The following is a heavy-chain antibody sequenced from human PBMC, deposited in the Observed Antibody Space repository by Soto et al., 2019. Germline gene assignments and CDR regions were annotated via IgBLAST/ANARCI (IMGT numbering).Heavy chain of an antibody. D-gene: IGHD3-16*01. CDR1: GYSFAGYW. CDR2: IDPSDSQT. CDR3: ARQIYDFYSYPNFQYHLAS. J-gene: IGHJ5*02. V-gene: IGHV5-10-1*01. Sequence: AGESLKISCKGSGYSFAGYWITWVRQKPGKGLEWMGRIDPSDSQTYYSPSFRGHVTISVTKSITTVFLQWSSLRASDTAMYYCARQIYDFYSYPNFQYHLASWGQGSPVPVS.